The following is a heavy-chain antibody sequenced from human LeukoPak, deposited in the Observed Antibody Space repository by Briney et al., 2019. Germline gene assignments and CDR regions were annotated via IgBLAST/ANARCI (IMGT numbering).Heavy chain of an antibody. CDR3: ARDHYYGSGSYYTGNNWFDP. CDR2: INTNTGNP. V-gene: IGHV7-4-1*02. D-gene: IGHD3-10*01. Sequence: ASVKVSCKASGYTFTSYAMNWVRQAPGQGLEWMGWINTNTGNPTYAQGFTGRFVFSLDTSVSTAYLQISSLKAEDTAVYYCARDHYYGSGSYYTGNNWFDPWGQGTLVTVSS. J-gene: IGHJ5*02. CDR1: GYTFTSYA.